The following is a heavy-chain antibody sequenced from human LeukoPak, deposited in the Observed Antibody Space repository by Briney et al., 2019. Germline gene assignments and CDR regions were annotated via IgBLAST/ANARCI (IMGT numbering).Heavy chain of an antibody. J-gene: IGHJ4*02. CDR3: AKIKIWFGDTFDY. D-gene: IGHD3-10*01. CDR2: IRYDGNNK. V-gene: IGHV3-30*02. CDR1: GLTFSNYA. Sequence: PGGSLRLSCAASGLTFSNYAMHWVRQAPGKGLEWVAFIRYDGNNKYYSDSVKGRFTISRDNSKNTLSLQMNSLRAEDTAVYYCAKIKIWFGDTFDYWGQGTLVTVSS.